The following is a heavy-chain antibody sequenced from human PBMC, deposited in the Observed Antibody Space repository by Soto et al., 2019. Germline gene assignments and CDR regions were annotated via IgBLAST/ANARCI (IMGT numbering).Heavy chain of an antibody. CDR1: GGSISSGGYY. CDR2: IYYSGST. Sequence: PSETLSLTCTVSGGSISSGGYYWSWIRQHPGKGLEWIGYIYYSGSTYYNPSLKSRVTISVDTSKNQFSLKLSSVTAADPAMYYCARQIYDSDTGPNFQYYFDSWGQGTPVTVSS. D-gene: IGHD3-22*01. CDR3: ARQIYDSDTGPNFQYYFDS. V-gene: IGHV4-31*03. J-gene: IGHJ4*02.